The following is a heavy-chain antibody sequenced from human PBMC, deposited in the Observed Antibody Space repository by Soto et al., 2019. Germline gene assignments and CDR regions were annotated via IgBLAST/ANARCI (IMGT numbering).Heavy chain of an antibody. CDR1: GYNFTNYW. CDR2: IYPRDSYT. Sequence: GESLKLSCKGSGYNFTNYWISWVHQMPGKGLEWMGRIYPRDSYTNYSPSFQGHVTISADKSISTAYLQWRSLKAADTAMYYCARPDSYYYYYGMGVWGQGTTVNVPS. J-gene: IGHJ6*01. D-gene: IGHD3-22*01. V-gene: IGHV5-10-1*01. CDR3: ARPDSYYYYYGMGV.